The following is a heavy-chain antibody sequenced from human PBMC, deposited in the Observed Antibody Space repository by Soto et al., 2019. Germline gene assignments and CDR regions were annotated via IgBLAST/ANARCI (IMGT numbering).Heavy chain of an antibody. Sequence: PGGSLRLSCAASGFTFSSYAMHWVCKAPGKGLEWVAVISYDGSNKYYADSVKGRFTISRDNSKNTLYLQMNSLRAEDTAVYYCARDGGFGGVSYYYGMDVWGQGTTVTVSS. CDR1: GFTFSSYA. CDR2: ISYDGSNK. V-gene: IGHV3-30-3*01. J-gene: IGHJ6*02. CDR3: ARDGGFGGVSYYYGMDV. D-gene: IGHD3-16*01.